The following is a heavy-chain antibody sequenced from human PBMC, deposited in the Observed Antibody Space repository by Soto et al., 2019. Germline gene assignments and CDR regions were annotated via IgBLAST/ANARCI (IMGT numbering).Heavy chain of an antibody. Sequence: QVQLVQSGAEVKKPGASVRVSCKASGYTFTHYYIHWVRQAPGQGLEWMGIINPNGGITTYAQKFRAGFSMIRDTSTSTVYLELSSLRSEDSAVYYCATSVNSAMDFDYWGQGTLVTVSS. CDR2: INPNGGIT. D-gene: IGHD5-18*01. J-gene: IGHJ4*02. CDR3: ATSVNSAMDFDY. V-gene: IGHV1-46*01. CDR1: GYTFTHYY.